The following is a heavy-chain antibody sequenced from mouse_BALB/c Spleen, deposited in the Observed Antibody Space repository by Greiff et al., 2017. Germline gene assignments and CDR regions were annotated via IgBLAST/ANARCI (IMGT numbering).Heavy chain of an antibody. CDR2: IWSGGST. D-gene: IGHD2-14*01. V-gene: IGHV2-4-1*01. J-gene: IGHJ3*01. CDR1: GFSLTSYG. Sequence: QVHVKQSGPGLVQPSQSLSITCTVSGFSLTSYGVHWVRQSPGKGLEWLGVIWSGGSTDYNAAFISRLSISKDNSKSQVFFKMNSLQADDTAIYYCARNYRYDGAWFAYWGQGTLVTVSA. CDR3: ARNYRYDGAWFAY.